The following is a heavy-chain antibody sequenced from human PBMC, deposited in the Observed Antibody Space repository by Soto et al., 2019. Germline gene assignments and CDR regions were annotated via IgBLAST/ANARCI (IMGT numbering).Heavy chain of an antibody. D-gene: IGHD3-9*01. Sequence: QVQLVQSGSEVKKPGASVKVSCQASGYTFTALYMNWVRQAPGQGLEWMGWVNPNTGVTKYAQKFQCRVTMTRDTSINTAYMELSGLTSDDTAVYYCTTLRLDPWGQGTLVTVSS. CDR3: TTLRLDP. CDR2: VNPNTGVT. J-gene: IGHJ5*02. CDR1: GYTFTALY. V-gene: IGHV1-2*02.